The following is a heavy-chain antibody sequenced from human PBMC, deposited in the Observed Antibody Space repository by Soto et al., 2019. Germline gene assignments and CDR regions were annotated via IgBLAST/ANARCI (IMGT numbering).Heavy chain of an antibody. V-gene: IGHV3-30-3*02. J-gene: IGHJ4*02. Sequence: QVQLVESGGGVVQPGRSLRLSCKGSGFIFSNSAIQWVRQAPGKGLEWVAVISYDGGSTYYEDSVRSRFTVSRDRYTTTVFFEMNSGRPYDKAVYYCVTDLPGKLVGREWTDDWGQGTLVTVSS. D-gene: IGHD3-3*01. CDR2: ISYDGGST. CDR3: VTDLPGKLVGREWTDD. CDR1: GFIFSNSA.